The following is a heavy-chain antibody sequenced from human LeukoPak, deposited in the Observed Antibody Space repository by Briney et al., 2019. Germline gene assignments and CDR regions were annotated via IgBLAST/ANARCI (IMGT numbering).Heavy chain of an antibody. V-gene: IGHV3-66*01. CDR2: IYSGGAT. Sequence: GGSLRLSCAASGLTVSNQFMDWVRQAPGKGLEWVSTIYSGGATYCSDSVRGRFTISRDSSQNTVYLQMNSLRAEDTAVYYCAREGVNYYDSSGYYAVSWGQGTLVTVSS. CDR1: GLTVSNQF. J-gene: IGHJ5*02. D-gene: IGHD3-22*01. CDR3: AREGVNYYDSSGYYAVS.